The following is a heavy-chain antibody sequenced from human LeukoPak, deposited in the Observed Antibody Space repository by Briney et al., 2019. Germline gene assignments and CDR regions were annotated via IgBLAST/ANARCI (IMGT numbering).Heavy chain of an antibody. CDR1: GFTFSSYA. CDR2: ISGSGGIT. V-gene: IGHV3-23*01. D-gene: IGHD3-10*01. CDR3: AKDYYYGSGRFDY. J-gene: IGHJ4*02. Sequence: GGSLRLSCAASGFTFSSYAMSWVRQAPGKGLEWVSAISGSGGITYYADSVRGRFTISRDNSKNTLYLQMNSLRAEDTAVYYCAKDYYYGSGRFDYWGQGTLVTVSS.